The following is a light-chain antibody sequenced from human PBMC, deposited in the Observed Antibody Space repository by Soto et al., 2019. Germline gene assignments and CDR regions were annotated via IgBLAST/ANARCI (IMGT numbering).Light chain of an antibody. CDR1: QSVSSSY. CDR2: GVS. CDR3: QQYGNSIT. Sequence: EIALTQSPGTLSLSPGERATLSCRASQSVSSSYLAWYQQKPGQAPRLLIYGVSSRATCIPDRFSGSRSGTDFTLTINRLEPEDFAVYYCQQYGNSITFGQGTRLEIK. J-gene: IGKJ5*01. V-gene: IGKV3-20*01.